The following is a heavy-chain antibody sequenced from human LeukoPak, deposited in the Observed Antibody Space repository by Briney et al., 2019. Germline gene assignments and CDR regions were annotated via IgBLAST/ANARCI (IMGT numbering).Heavy chain of an antibody. D-gene: IGHD5-18*01. CDR2: ISYDGSNK. CDR3: AKDQRLEDIGMVFDS. J-gene: IGHJ4*02. CDR1: GFTFSNYG. Sequence: GGSLRLSCAASGFTFSNYGMHWVRQAPSKGLEWVAVISYDGSNKNYADSVKGRFTISRDNSKNTLYLQMNSLRAEDTAVYYCAKDQRLEDIGMVFDSWGQGTLVTVSS. V-gene: IGHV3-30*18.